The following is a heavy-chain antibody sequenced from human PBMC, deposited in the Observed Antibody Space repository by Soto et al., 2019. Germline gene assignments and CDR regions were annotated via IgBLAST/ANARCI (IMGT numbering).Heavy chain of an antibody. V-gene: IGHV3-23*01. CDR1: GLIFSDYE. J-gene: IGHJ3*02. CDR2: IHASDDTT. CDR3: AKGPRSYHDAFDI. D-gene: IGHD1-26*01. Sequence: QPGGSLRLSCAASGLIFSDYEINWVRQAPGKGLEWVSAIHASDDTTYYADSVKGRFSISRDNSKNTLYLQMNSLRVEDTAVYHCAKGPRSYHDAFDIWGQGTVVTVSS.